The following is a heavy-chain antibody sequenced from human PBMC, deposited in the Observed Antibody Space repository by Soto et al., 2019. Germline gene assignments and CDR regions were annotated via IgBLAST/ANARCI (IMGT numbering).Heavy chain of an antibody. CDR3: ARIVATITGDYYYYYMDV. J-gene: IGHJ6*03. V-gene: IGHV1-3*01. CDR1: GYTFTSYA. CDR2: INAGNGNT. D-gene: IGHD5-12*01. Sequence: GASVKVSCKASGYTFTSYAMHWVRQAPGQRLEWMGWINAGNGNTKYSQKFQGRVTITRDTSASTAYMELSGLRSEDTAVYYCARIVATITGDYYYYYMDVWGKGTTVTVSS.